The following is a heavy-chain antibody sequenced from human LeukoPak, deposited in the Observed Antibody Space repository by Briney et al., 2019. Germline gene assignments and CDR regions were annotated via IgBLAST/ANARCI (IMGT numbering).Heavy chain of an antibody. V-gene: IGHV1-24*01. CDR2: FDPEDGET. CDR3: ATAISKYQLSLGLRGYYYGMDV. D-gene: IGHD2-2*01. CDR1: GYTLTELS. Sequence: ASVKVSCKVSGYTLTELSMHWVRQAPGKGLEWVGGFDPEDGETIYAQKFQGRVTMTEDTSTDTAYMELSSLRSEDTAVYYCATAISKYQLSLGLRGYYYGMDVWGQGTTVTVSS. J-gene: IGHJ6*02.